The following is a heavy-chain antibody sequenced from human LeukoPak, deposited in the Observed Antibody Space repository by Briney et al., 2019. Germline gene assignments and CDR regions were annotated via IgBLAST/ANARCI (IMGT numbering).Heavy chain of an antibody. J-gene: IGHJ3*01. V-gene: IGHV5-51*01. CDR3: ATDSGGLPPPDSFDL. CDR2: IYPGDSET. CDR1: GNSLTNYW. D-gene: IGHD3-10*01. Sequence: GESLKISCKGSGNSLTNYWIGWVRQMPGKGLEWMGIIYPGDSETTYSPSFQGQVTISADKSSSTAYLQWSSLKASDTAMYYCATDSGGLPPPDSFDLWGQGTMVTVSS.